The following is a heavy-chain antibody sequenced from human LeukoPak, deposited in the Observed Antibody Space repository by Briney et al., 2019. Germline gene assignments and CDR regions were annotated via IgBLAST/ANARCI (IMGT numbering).Heavy chain of an antibody. Sequence: SETLSLTCTISGDSTNTYFWSWIRQPPGKGLEWIGYIYYTGTTNYNPSLKSRVTISVDTSKSQFSLKVSSVTAADTGVYYCASKSTDHGELRFDYWGQGTLVTVSS. CDR2: IYYTGTT. D-gene: IGHD4-17*01. V-gene: IGHV4-59*01. CDR3: ASKSTDHGELRFDY. J-gene: IGHJ4*02. CDR1: GDSTNTYF.